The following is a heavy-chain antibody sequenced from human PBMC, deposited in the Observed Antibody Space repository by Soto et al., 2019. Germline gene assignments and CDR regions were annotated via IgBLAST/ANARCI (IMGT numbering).Heavy chain of an antibody. V-gene: IGHV4-34*01. J-gene: IGHJ4*02. CDR2: ISPSGST. CDR1: GGSFSGYY. Sequence: QMQLQQWGAGLLKPSETLSLTCAVYGGSFSGYYWSWLRQPPGKGLEWIGEISPSGSTNYHPSLKSRVTIPVDMSKNQLSLKLTSVTAADTAVYYCARGLPGRSSSWYHYWGQGTLVTVSS. D-gene: IGHD6-13*01. CDR3: ARGLPGRSSSWYHY.